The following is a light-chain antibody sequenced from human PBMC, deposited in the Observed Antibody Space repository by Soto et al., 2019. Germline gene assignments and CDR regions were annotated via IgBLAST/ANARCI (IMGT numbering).Light chain of an antibody. J-gene: IGKJ1*01. CDR3: QQSYNVLSWT. Sequence: IRMTQSPSSLFASTGDRVTVTCRASQGISSYLAWYQQKPGKAPKLLIYGASTLQSGVPSRFSGSGSGTDFTLTISSLQPEDFASYYCQQSYNVLSWTFGQGTKVDTK. V-gene: IGKV1-8*01. CDR1: QGISSY. CDR2: GAS.